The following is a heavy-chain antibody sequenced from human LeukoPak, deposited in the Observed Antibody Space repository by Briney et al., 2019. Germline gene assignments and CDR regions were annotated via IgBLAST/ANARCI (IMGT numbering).Heavy chain of an antibody. CDR2: INPNSGGT. J-gene: IGHJ4*02. V-gene: IGHV1-2*02. D-gene: IGHD3-3*01. CDR3: ARERRDFWSGYRFDY. CDR1: GYTLTGYY. Sequence: ASVKVSCKASGYTLTGYYMHWVRQAPGQGLEWMGWINPNSGGTNYAQKFQGRVTMTRDTSISTAYMELSRLRSDDTAVYYCARERRDFWSGYRFDYWGQGTLVTVSS.